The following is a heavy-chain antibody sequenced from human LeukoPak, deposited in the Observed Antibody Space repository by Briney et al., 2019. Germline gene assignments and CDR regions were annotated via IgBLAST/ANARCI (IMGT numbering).Heavy chain of an antibody. CDR3: ARAGYYDYVWPFY. Sequence: ASVKVSCKXSGGTFSSYAISWVRQAPGQGLEWMGGIIPIFGTANYAQKFQGRVTITTAESTSTAYMELSSLRSEDTAVYYCARAGYYDYVWPFYWGQGTLVTVSS. V-gene: IGHV1-69*05. CDR2: IIPIFGTA. D-gene: IGHD3-16*01. J-gene: IGHJ4*02. CDR1: GGTFSSYA.